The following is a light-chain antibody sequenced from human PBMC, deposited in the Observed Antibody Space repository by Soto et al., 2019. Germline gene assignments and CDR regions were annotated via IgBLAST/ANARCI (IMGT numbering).Light chain of an antibody. V-gene: IGKV1-5*03. J-gene: IGKJ2*01. CDR1: QSISGW. CDR3: QQYGSLFT. CDR2: KAS. Sequence: DIQMTQSPSTLSASVGDRVTITCRASQSISGWLAWYQQKPGKAPKLLIYKASNLESGVPSRCSGSGSGTEFTLTISSLQPDDFATYYCQQYGSLFTFGQGTKLEIK.